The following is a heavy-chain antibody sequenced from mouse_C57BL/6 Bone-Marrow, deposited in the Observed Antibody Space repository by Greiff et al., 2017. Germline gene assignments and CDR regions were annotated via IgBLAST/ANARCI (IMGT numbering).Heavy chain of an antibody. J-gene: IGHJ3*01. V-gene: IGHV1-64*01. CDR1: GYTFTSYW. CDR2: IHPNSGST. D-gene: IGHD2-1*01. CDR3: ARGDYGNYAWFAY. Sequence: VQLQQSGAGLMKPGASVTLSCKASGYTFTSYWLHWVQQRPGQGLEWIGMIHPNSGSTNYNEKFKSNATLTVDKSSSTAYMQLSSLTSEDAAVYYCARGDYGNYAWFAYWGQGTLVTVSA.